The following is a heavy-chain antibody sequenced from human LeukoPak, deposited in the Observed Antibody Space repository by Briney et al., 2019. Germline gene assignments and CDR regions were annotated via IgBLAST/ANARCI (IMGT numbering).Heavy chain of an antibody. D-gene: IGHD4-17*01. Sequence: SETLSLTCTVSGGSISSYYWSWIRQPPGKGLEWIGYIYYSGSTNCNPSLKSRVTISVDTSKNQFSLKLSSVTAADTAVYYCARGSYDYGDYGWFDPWGQGTLVTVSS. CDR2: IYYSGST. CDR1: GGSISSYY. CDR3: ARGSYDYGDYGWFDP. J-gene: IGHJ5*02. V-gene: IGHV4-59*01.